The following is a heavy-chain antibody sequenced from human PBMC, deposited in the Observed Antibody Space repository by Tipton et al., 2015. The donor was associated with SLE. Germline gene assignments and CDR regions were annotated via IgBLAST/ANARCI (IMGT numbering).Heavy chain of an antibody. D-gene: IGHD2-21*01. J-gene: IGHJ3*02. CDR2: IYHSGST. Sequence: TLSLTCAVSGYSISSGYYWGWIRQPPGKGLEWIGSIYHSGSTYYNPSLKSRVTISVDTSKNQFSLKLSSVTAADTAVYYCARRSIVVVIAIYDAFDIWGQGTMVTVSS. CDR1: GYSISSGYY. V-gene: IGHV4-38-2*01. CDR3: ARRSIVVVIAIYDAFDI.